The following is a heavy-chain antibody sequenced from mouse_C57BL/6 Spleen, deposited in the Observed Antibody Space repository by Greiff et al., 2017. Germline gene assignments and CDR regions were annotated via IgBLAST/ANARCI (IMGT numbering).Heavy chain of an antibody. V-gene: IGHV7-3*01. Sequence: EVQLVESGGGLVQPGGSLSLSCAASGFTFTDYYMSWVRQPPGKALEWLGFIRNKANGYTTEYSASVKGRITISRDNSQSILYLQMNALRAEGSATYYCARDGDGSRGLHWYFDVWGTGTTVTVSS. CDR1: GFTFTDYY. CDR2: IRNKANGYTT. D-gene: IGHD1-1*01. CDR3: ARDGDGSRGLHWYFDV. J-gene: IGHJ1*03.